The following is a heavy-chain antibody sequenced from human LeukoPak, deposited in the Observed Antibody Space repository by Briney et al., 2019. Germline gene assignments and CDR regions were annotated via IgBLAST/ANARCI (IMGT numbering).Heavy chain of an antibody. CDR3: AATNGARGGTFDY. CDR1: GFTFNNFW. CDR2: IKYDGSDK. V-gene: IGHV3-7*03. Sequence: GSLRLSCTASGFTFNNFWMSWVRQTPGKGPEWVTKIKYDGSDKYYVDSVKGRFTIPRDNVKNSLYLQMDSLRVEDTAVYYCAATNGARGGTFDYWGRGTPVTVSS. J-gene: IGHJ4*02. D-gene: IGHD1-7*01.